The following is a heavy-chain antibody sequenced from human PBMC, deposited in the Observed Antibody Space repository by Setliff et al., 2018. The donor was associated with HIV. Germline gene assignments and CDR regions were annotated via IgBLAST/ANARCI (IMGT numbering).Heavy chain of an antibody. D-gene: IGHD3-22*01. V-gene: IGHV4-59*01. CDR1: GGSINTYY. CDR2: IYSSGST. J-gene: IGHJ4*02. CDR3: ARGYYYDSSGQYYSDY. Sequence: SETLSLTCTVSGGSINTYYWSWIRQPPGQGLEWIGFIYSSGSTNYSPSLKSRVTISVDSSKNQFSLKLTSVTAADTAVYYCARGYYYDSSGQYYSDYWGRGTLVTVSS.